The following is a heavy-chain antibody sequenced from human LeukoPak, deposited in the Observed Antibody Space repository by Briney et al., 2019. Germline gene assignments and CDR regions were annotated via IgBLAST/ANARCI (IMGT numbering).Heavy chain of an antibody. CDR1: GGTFSSYA. Sequence: ASVKVSCKASGGTFSSYAISWVRQAPGQGLEWMGGIIPIFGTANYAQKFQGRVTITADESTSTPYMELSSLRSEDTAVYYCAGYSGSYPMDYWGQGTLVTVSS. CDR3: AGYSGSYPMDY. D-gene: IGHD1-26*01. J-gene: IGHJ4*02. CDR2: IIPIFGTA. V-gene: IGHV1-69*01.